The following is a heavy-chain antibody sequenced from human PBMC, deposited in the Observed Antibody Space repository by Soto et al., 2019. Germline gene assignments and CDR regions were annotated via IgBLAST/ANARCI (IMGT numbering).Heavy chain of an antibody. V-gene: IGHV4-34*01. CDR2: INHRGGT. Sequence: PSETLSLTCSVYGGSLSDYYWSWIRQPPGKGLEWIGEINHRGGTNYNPSLKSRVTISVDTSKNQFSPRLTSVTAADTAVYYCARDRPHLHETTGRIDSWGQGMLVTVSS. D-gene: IGHD1-7*01. CDR1: GGSLSDYY. J-gene: IGHJ4*02. CDR3: ARDRPHLHETTGRIDS.